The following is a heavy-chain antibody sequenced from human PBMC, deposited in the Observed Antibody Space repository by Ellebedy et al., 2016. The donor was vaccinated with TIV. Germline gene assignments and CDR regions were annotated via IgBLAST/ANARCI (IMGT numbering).Heavy chain of an antibody. CDR1: RGTFSSYA. CDR3: ARERRSDIVVVVAAMFYFDY. D-gene: IGHD2-15*01. Sequence: AASVKVSCMASRGTFSSYAIRWVRQAPGQGLEWMGRIIPILGIANYAQKFQGRVTITADKSTSTAYMELSSLRSEDTAVYYCARERRSDIVVVVAAMFYFDYWGQGTLVTVSS. CDR2: IIPILGIA. V-gene: IGHV1-69*04. J-gene: IGHJ4*02.